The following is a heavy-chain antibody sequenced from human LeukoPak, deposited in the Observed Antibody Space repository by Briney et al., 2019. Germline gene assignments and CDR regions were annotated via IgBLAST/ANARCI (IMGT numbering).Heavy chain of an antibody. CDR3: AGITMIRGIIGY. J-gene: IGHJ4*02. Sequence: GGSLRLSCTASGFTFSSYAMHWVRQAPGKGLEWVAVRSHDGSNKYYADSVKGRFTISRDNSKNTLYLQMNSLRAEDTAVYYCAGITMIRGIIGYWGQGTLVTVSS. CDR1: GFTFSSYA. D-gene: IGHD3-10*01. CDR2: RSHDGSNK. V-gene: IGHV3-30*04.